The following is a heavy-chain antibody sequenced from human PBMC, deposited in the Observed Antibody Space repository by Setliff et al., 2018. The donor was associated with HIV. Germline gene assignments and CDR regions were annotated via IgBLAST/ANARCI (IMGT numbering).Heavy chain of an antibody. V-gene: IGHV3-66*02. Sequence: GGSLRLSCEASGFPFSNAWMSWVRQAPGKGLEWVSTIYSGGSTYHADSVKGRFTLSRDTSKNTLYLQMDSLRPEDTAVYYCARPRLYNSALDYWGQGTLVTVYS. J-gene: IGHJ4*02. CDR1: GFPFSNAW. CDR2: IYSGGST. CDR3: ARPRLYNSALDY. D-gene: IGHD3-22*01.